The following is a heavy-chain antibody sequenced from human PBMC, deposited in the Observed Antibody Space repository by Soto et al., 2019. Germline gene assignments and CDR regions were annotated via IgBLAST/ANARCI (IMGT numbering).Heavy chain of an antibody. J-gene: IGHJ2*01. V-gene: IGHV3-23*01. Sequence: GGSLRLSCAASGFTFSSYAMTWVRQAPGKGLEWVSVVTGSGGATNYADSVKGRFTISRENSKNTLYLQMNSLRAEDTAVYYCAKTQGYFDLWGRGTLVTVSS. CDR1: GFTFSSYA. CDR2: VTGSGGAT. CDR3: AKTQGYFDL.